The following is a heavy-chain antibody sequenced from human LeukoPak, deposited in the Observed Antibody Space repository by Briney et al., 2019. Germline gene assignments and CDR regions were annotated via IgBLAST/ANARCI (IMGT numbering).Heavy chain of an antibody. Sequence: GGSLTLSCAASGFTFSNYGMDWVRQAPGKGLEWLAYISSSSSSIYYADSVKGRFTISRDNAKNSLFLQMNSLRGEDTAVYYCARGGAARPDYWGQGTLVTVSS. CDR3: ARGGAARPDY. V-gene: IGHV3-48*01. J-gene: IGHJ4*02. D-gene: IGHD6-6*01. CDR2: ISSSSSSI. CDR1: GFTFSNYG.